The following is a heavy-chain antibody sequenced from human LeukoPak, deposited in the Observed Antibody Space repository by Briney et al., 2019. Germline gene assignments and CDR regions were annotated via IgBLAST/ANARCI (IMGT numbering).Heavy chain of an antibody. CDR1: VGSIPSYY. J-gene: IGHJ4*02. CDR2: IYTSGNT. D-gene: IGHD3-3*01. CDR3: ARDWSGYKYFDY. Sequence: PSETLSLTCTVSVGSIPSYYWNWIQQPAGKGLEWIGHIYTSGNTNYNPSLKSRVTISVDKSKNQFSLKLSSVTAADTGVYYCARDWSGYKYFDYWGQGTLVTVSS. V-gene: IGHV4-4*07.